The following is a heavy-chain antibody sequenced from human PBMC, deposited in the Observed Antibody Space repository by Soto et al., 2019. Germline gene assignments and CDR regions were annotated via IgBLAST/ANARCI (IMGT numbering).Heavy chain of an antibody. Sequence: ASVKVSCKASGYTFISSDITWVRQAPGQGLEWMGWISAYNGNTNVPQNLQGRVILTTDTSTDTAYMELRSLRSDDTAMYYCARVSSTGQHPYNCFDTWGQGTLVTVSS. V-gene: IGHV1-18*04. CDR1: GYTFISSD. CDR3: ARVSSTGQHPYNCFDT. CDR2: ISAYNGNT. J-gene: IGHJ5*02. D-gene: IGHD4-4*01.